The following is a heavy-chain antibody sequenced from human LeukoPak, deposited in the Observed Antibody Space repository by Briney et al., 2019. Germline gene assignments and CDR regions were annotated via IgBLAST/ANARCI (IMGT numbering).Heavy chain of an antibody. V-gene: IGHV5-51*01. CDR3: ARLTVDTAMVRGYYMDV. CDR1: GHSFTSYW. J-gene: IGHJ6*03. Sequence: GESLKISCKGSGHSFTSYWIGWVRQMPGKGLEWMGIIYPGDSDTGYSPSFQGQVTISADKSISTAYLQWSSLKASDTAMYYCARLTVDTAMVRGYYMDVWGKGTTVTVSS. D-gene: IGHD5-18*01. CDR2: IYPGDSDT.